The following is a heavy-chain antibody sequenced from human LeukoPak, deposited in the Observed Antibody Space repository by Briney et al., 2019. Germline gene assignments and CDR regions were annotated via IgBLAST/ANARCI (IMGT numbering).Heavy chain of an antibody. Sequence: SETLSLTCTTSGGSISSGSYYWSWIRQPAGKGLEWIGRIYTSGSTNYNPSLKSRVTISVDTSKNQFSLKLSSVTAADTAVYYCARDLSGWNPASYYYYMDVWGKGTTVTVSS. J-gene: IGHJ6*03. CDR1: GGSISSGSYY. V-gene: IGHV4-61*02. CDR2: IYTSGST. CDR3: ARDLSGWNPASYYYYMDV. D-gene: IGHD6-19*01.